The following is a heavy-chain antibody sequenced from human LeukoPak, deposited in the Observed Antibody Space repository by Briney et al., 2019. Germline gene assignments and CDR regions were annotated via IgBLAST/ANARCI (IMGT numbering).Heavy chain of an antibody. J-gene: IGHJ4*02. D-gene: IGHD5-12*01. CDR2: INPNSGGT. Sequence: ASVKVSCKASGYTFTGYYMHWVRRAPGQGLEWMGWINPNSGGTNYAQKFQGRVTMTRDTSISTAYMELSRLRSDDTAVYYCARALRGYSGYDDWGQGTLVTVSS. CDR1: GYTFTGYY. V-gene: IGHV1-2*02. CDR3: ARALRGYSGYDD.